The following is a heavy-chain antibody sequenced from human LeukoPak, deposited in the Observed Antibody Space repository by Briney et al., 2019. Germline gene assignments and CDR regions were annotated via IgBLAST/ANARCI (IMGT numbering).Heavy chain of an antibody. CDR3: ARHRIAVAGAFDY. Sequence: PSETLSLTCTVSGGSISSSSYYWGWIRQPPGKGLEWIGSIYYSGSTYYNPSLKSRVTISVDTSKNQFSLKLSSVTAADTAVYYCARHRIAVAGAFDYWGQGTLVTVSS. V-gene: IGHV4-39*01. CDR2: IYYSGST. CDR1: GGSISSSSYY. J-gene: IGHJ4*02. D-gene: IGHD6-19*01.